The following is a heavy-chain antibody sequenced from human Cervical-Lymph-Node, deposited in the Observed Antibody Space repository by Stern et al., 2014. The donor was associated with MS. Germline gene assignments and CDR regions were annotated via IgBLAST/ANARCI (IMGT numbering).Heavy chain of an antibody. Sequence: QLQLQESGPGLVKPSQTLSLTCAVSGGSISSAEYYWSWIRQSPGKGLEWNGYIHYSGTTYYNPSLKSRVTISVDTSKNQFSLKLRSVTAADTAVYYCSRDADGYSLVFGYWGRGTLVTVSS. J-gene: IGHJ4*02. D-gene: IGHD5-24*01. CDR1: GGSISSAEYY. CDR3: SRDADGYSLVFGY. V-gene: IGHV4-30-4*01. CDR2: IHYSGTT.